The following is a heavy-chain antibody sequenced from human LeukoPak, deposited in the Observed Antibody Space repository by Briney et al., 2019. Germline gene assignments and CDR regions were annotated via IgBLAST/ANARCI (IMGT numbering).Heavy chain of an antibody. CDR1: GGSISSGSYY. CDR3: ARDPSNYPDY. D-gene: IGHD6-6*01. Sequence: PSETLSLTCTVSGGSISSGSYYWSWIRQPAGKGLEWIGRIYTSGSTNYNPSLKSRVTISVDTSKNQFSLKLSSVTAADTAVYYCARDPSNYPDYWGQGILVTVSS. CDR2: IYTSGST. V-gene: IGHV4-61*02. J-gene: IGHJ4*02.